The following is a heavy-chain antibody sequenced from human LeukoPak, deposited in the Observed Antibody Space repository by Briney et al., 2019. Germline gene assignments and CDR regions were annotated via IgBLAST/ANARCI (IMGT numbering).Heavy chain of an antibody. CDR3: ARGIAVAGDVDY. Sequence: SETLSLTCTVSGGSISSSSYYWGWIRQPPGKGLEWIGSICYSGSTYYNPSLKSRVTISVDTSKNQFSLKLSSVTAADTAVYYCARGIAVAGDVDYWGQGTLVTVSS. CDR2: ICYSGST. V-gene: IGHV4-39*01. J-gene: IGHJ4*02. D-gene: IGHD6-19*01. CDR1: GGSISSSSYY.